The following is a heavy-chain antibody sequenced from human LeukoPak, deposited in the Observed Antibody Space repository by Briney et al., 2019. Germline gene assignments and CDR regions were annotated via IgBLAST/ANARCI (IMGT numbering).Heavy chain of an antibody. Sequence: SETLSLTCTVSGGSISSYYWSWIRQPPGKGLEWIGYIYYSGSTNYNPSLKSRVTISVDTSKNQFSLKLSSVTAADTAVYYCARHLRIAVAGTIDWFDPWGQGTLVTVSS. V-gene: IGHV4-59*08. D-gene: IGHD6-19*01. J-gene: IGHJ5*02. CDR3: ARHLRIAVAGTIDWFDP. CDR2: IYYSGST. CDR1: GGSISSYY.